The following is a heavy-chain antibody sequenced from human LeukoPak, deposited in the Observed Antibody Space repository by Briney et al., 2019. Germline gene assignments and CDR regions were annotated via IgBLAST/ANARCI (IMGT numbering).Heavy chain of an antibody. J-gene: IGHJ4*02. CDR1: GYRFTTYY. V-gene: IGHV1-46*01. CDR2: INPSGGDT. D-gene: IGHD3-22*01. CDR3: ARDYGDSSGYYDY. Sequence: ASVKVSCKASGYRFTTYYIHWVRQAPGQGPEWMGLINPSGGDTSNAQKFQGRISMTRDTSTSTIYMELSRLRSEDTAVYYCARDYGDSSGYYDYWGQGTLVTVSS.